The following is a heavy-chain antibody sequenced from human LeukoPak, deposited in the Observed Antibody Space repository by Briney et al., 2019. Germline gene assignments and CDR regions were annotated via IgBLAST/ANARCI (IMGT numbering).Heavy chain of an antibody. CDR3: AREILAPGKTHDY. V-gene: IGHV3-74*01. CDR1: GFTFSNYW. Sequence: GGSLRLSCAASGFTFSNYWMHWVRQVPGKGLVWVSRINDDGSATFYADSVKGRFTISRDNAKNTLFLQMSRLRAEDTAVYFSAREILAPGKTHDYWGQGTLVTVSS. CDR2: INDDGSAT. J-gene: IGHJ4*02.